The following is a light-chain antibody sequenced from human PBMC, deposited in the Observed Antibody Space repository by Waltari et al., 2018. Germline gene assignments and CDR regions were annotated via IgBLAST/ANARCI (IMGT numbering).Light chain of an antibody. V-gene: IGLV7-46*01. CDR3: SLSYSGAVV. CDR2: DTN. J-gene: IGLJ2*01. CDR1: TCAVTSGHY. Sequence: QAVGPQEPSLTVSPGGTVTLTCGSNTCAVTSGHYPYWFLPNPGQAPRTLISDTNNKQSWTPARFSGSLLGGKGALTLSGAQPEDEAEYYCSLSYSGAVVFGGGTKLTVL.